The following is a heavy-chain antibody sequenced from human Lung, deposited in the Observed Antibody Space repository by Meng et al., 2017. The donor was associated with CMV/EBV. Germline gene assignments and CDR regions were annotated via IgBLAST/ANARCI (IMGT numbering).Heavy chain of an antibody. D-gene: IGHD7-27*01. J-gene: IGHJ4*02. CDR3: ARDNNWGPDY. Sequence: SCKASGYTFTAHYVHWVRQDPGQGLEWMGWIHPHRGDTNYAQQFQGRVTLTRDTSINTGYMELTRLTSDDTAVYYCARDNNWGPDYWGQGTLVTVSS. CDR2: IHPHRGDT. V-gene: IGHV1-2*02. CDR1: GYTFTAHY.